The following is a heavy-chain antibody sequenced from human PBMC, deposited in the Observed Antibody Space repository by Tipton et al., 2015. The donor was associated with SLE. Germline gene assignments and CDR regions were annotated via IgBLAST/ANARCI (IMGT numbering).Heavy chain of an antibody. CDR2: IYYSGST. Sequence: TLSLTCTVSGGSISSSSYYWGWIRQPPGKGLEWIGSIYYSGSTYYNPSLRSRVTISVDTSKNQFSLKLSSVTAADTAVYYCARQGDGSGSYYYAFDIWGQGTVVTLSS. CDR1: GGSISSSSYY. D-gene: IGHD3-10*01. J-gene: IGHJ3*02. V-gene: IGHV4-39*01. CDR3: ARQGDGSGSYYYAFDI.